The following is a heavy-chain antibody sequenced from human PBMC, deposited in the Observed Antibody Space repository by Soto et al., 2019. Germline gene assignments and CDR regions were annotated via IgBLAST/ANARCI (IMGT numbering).Heavy chain of an antibody. CDR1: GYIFTAYG. Sequence: GASVKVSCKTSGYIFTAYGLAWLQQAPGQRPEWMGWVSTNDDRTNYAQKFQGRVTMTTDRSTTTTSMELRSLRPDDTAVYYCARELNTESSAYYSFAFWGQGXLVTVYS. D-gene: IGHD3-22*01. J-gene: IGHJ4*02. CDR3: ARELNTESSAYYSFAF. CDR2: VSTNDDRT. V-gene: IGHV1-18*01.